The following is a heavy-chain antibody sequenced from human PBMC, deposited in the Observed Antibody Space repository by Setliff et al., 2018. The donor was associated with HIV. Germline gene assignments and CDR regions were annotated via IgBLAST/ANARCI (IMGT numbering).Heavy chain of an antibody. V-gene: IGHV4-59*12. D-gene: IGHD3-10*01. J-gene: IGHJ4*02. CDR3: ARAVGYYYGSGSHIDY. Sequence: PSETLSLTCTVSGGSISSYYWSWIRQPPGRGLEWIGYIYYSGSTNYNPSLKSRVTISVDTSKNQFSLKLSSVTAADTAVYYCARAVGYYYGSGSHIDYWGQGTLVTVSS. CDR2: IYYSGST. CDR1: GGSISSYY.